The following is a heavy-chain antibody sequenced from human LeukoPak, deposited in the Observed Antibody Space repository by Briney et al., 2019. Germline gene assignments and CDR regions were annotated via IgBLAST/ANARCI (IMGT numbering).Heavy chain of an antibody. J-gene: IGHJ4*02. CDR3: AHRDPGYSSGWAFDY. V-gene: IGHV2-5*02. CDR2: IYWDDDK. D-gene: IGHD6-19*01. CDR1: GDSFRSHYWS. Sequence: TLSLICTVSGDSFRSHYWSWIRQPPEKALEWLALIYWDDDKRYSPSLKSRLTITKDTSKNQVVLTMTNMDPVDTATYYCAHRDPGYSSGWAFDYWGQGNLVTVSS.